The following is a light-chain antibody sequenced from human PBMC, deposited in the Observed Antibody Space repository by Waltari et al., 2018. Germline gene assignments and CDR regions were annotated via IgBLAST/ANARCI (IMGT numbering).Light chain of an antibody. CDR2: GAS. J-gene: IGKJ2*01. CDR1: QSINTY. CDR3: QRYNSYANT. Sequence: DILMTQSPSTLSASVGDRVTITCRASQSINTYVAWYQQKPGKAPKLLIYGASTLESGVPGRFSGTGSGTEFTLTISSLQPDDFATYYCQRYNSYANTFGQGTKVDIK. V-gene: IGKV1-5*01.